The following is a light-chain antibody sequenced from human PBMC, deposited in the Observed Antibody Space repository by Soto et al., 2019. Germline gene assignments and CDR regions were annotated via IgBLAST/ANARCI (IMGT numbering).Light chain of an antibody. V-gene: IGKV3-20*01. Sequence: EVVLTQSPGTLSLSPRERATLSCRASQSVSNNYLAWYQHKPGQAPSLLIYGASNRAPGIPDRFSGSGSGPDFTLTISRLEPEDVAVYYCQQDDASPWTFGQGTLVEVK. J-gene: IGKJ1*01. CDR3: QQDDASPWT. CDR1: QSVSNNY. CDR2: GAS.